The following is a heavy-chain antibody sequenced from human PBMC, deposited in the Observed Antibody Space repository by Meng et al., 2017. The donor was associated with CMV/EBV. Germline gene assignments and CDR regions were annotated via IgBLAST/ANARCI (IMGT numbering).Heavy chain of an antibody. CDR3: AAIYSGSYYYYYGMDV. V-gene: IGHV1-8*01. Sequence: ASVNVSCKASGYTFTSYDINWVRQATGQGLEWMGWMNPNSGNTGYAQKFQGRVTMTRNTSISTAYMELSSLRSEDTAVYYCAAIYSGSYYYYYGMDVWGQGTTVTVSS. D-gene: IGHD1-26*01. CDR1: GYTFTSYD. CDR2: MNPNSGNT. J-gene: IGHJ6*02.